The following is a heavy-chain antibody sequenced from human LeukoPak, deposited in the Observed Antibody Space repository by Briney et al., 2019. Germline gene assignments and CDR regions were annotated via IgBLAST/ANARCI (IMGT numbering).Heavy chain of an antibody. J-gene: IGHJ6*03. CDR1: GFSVSSNF. V-gene: IGHV3-53*01. Sequence: GRSLRLSCAAAGFSVSSNFMSWVRQAPGKGLEWVSVIYSGGTTYYADSVKGRFTISRDNSKNTLSLQMNNLRAEDTAVYYCARDGYGDNYMDVWGKGTTVTVSS. D-gene: IGHD5-12*01. CDR3: ARDGYGDNYMDV. CDR2: IYSGGTT.